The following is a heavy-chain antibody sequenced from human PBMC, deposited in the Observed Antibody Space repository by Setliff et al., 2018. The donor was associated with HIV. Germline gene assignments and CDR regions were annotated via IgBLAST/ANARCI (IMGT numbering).Heavy chain of an antibody. CDR1: GYTFTSYY. CDR3: AGVPGGGGNWFDP. V-gene: IGHV1-46*01. J-gene: IGHJ5*02. CDR2: INPSGGST. Sequence: ASVKVSCKASGYTFTSYYMHWVRQAPGQGLEWMGIINPSGGSTSYAQKFQGRVTMTRDTSTSTVYMELSSLRSEDTAMYFCAGVPGGGGNWFDPWGQGTLVTVSS. D-gene: IGHD3-16*01.